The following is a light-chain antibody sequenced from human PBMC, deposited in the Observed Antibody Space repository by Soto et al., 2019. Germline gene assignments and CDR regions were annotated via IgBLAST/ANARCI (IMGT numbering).Light chain of an antibody. Sequence: ETVLKQSPATLSLSPGERATLSCRASQSVGTYLAWYQQKPGQAPRLLIYDASNRATGIPARFSGSGSGTDFTLTISSLEPEDFAVYYCQQRSNWPPTWTFGQGTKVEIK. V-gene: IGKV3-11*01. CDR1: QSVGTY. CDR3: QQRSNWPPTWT. J-gene: IGKJ1*01. CDR2: DAS.